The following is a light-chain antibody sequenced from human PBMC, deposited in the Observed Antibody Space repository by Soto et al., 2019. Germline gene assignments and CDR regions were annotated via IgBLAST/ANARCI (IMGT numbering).Light chain of an antibody. J-gene: IGLJ2*01. CDR1: NSDVGSYKF. CDR2: EVN. Sequence: QSVLTQPASVSESPGQSITISCTGTNSDVGSYKFVSWFQQHPGKAPRLIIFEVNKRPPGVSNRFSGSKSGDTASLTISGLQAEEEAVYSCCSYAGRDILFGGGTKLTVL. CDR3: CSYAGRDIL. V-gene: IGLV2-23*02.